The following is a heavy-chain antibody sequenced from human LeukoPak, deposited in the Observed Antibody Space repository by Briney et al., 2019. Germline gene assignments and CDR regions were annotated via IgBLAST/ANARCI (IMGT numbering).Heavy chain of an antibody. CDR2: ISGSGGST. J-gene: IGHJ4*02. CDR3: AKGPQYDYVWGTPRYYFDY. CDR1: GLTYRNYY. V-gene: IGHV3-23*01. Sequence: GGSLRLSCAASGLTYRNYYFSWVRQAPGKGLEWVSAISGSGGSTYYADSVKGRFTISRDNSKNTLYLQMNSLRAEDTAVYYCAKGPQYDYVWGTPRYYFDYWGQGTLVTVSS. D-gene: IGHD3-16*01.